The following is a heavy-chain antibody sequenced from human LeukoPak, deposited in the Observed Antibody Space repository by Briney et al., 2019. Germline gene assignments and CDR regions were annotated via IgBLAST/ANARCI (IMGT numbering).Heavy chain of an antibody. CDR2: INPNSGGT. CDR3: AREVVPAATESGWRGYYFDY. V-gene: IGHV1-2*04. Sequence: ASVKVSCKASGYTFTGYYMHWVRQAPGQGLEWMGWINPNSGGTNYAQKFQGWVTMTRDTSISTAYMELSRLRSDDTAVYYCAREVVPAATESGWRGYYFDYWGQGTLVTVSS. D-gene: IGHD2-2*01. J-gene: IGHJ4*02. CDR1: GYTFTGYY.